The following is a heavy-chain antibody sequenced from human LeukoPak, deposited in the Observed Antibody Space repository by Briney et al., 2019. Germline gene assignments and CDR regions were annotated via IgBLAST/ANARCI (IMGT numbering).Heavy chain of an antibody. CDR2: ISPSGGAT. V-gene: IGHV3-23*01. CDR1: GFTFSTSA. CDR3: SKLGLTTVPSNY. Sequence: GGSLRLSCEASGFTFSTSAMTWVRQAPGKGLEWASGISPSGGATHYSDSVKGRFTISRDTSRNTLYLQMNSLRADDTAVYYCSKLGLTTVPSNYWGQGALVTVSS. J-gene: IGHJ4*02. D-gene: IGHD4-17*01.